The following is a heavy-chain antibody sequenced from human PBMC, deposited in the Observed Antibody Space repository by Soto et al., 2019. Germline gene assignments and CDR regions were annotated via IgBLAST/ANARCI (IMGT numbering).Heavy chain of an antibody. J-gene: IGHJ4*02. CDR3: ARDSPSYGFYYFDY. CDR1: GFTFSSYA. CDR2: ISYDGSNK. V-gene: IGHV3-30-3*01. Sequence: PGGSLRLSCAASGFTFSSYAMHWVRQAPGKGLEWVAVISYDGSNKYYADSVKGRFTISRDNAKNSLYLQMNSLRAEDTAVYYCARDSPSYGFYYFDYWGQGTLVTVSS. D-gene: IGHD5-18*01.